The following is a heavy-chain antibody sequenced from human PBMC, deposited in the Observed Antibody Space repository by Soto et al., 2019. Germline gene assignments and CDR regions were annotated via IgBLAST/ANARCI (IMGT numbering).Heavy chain of an antibody. J-gene: IGHJ4*02. V-gene: IGHV3-30*09. D-gene: IGHD3-16*02. Sequence: GGSLRLSCEASGFTFSTYAMHWVRQTPSKGLEWLAVISHDGDKEHISDSVKGRFAISRDNSKNTLYLQISSLKDEDTAVYQCVASALSFDFWGQGTPVTVSS. CDR1: GFTFSTYA. CDR3: VASALSFDF. CDR2: ISHDGDKE.